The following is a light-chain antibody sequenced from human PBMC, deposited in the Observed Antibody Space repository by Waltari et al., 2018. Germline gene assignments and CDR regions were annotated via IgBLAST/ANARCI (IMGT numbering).Light chain of an antibody. V-gene: IGKV4-1*01. Sequence: DVVMTQSPDSLAVSLGERATINRKSSQSVLYSSNNKNYLAWYQQKPGQPPKLLLYWAPTRASGAPDRFSGSGSGTDFTLTISSLQAEDVAVYYCHQYYTTPRTFGQGTRVEIK. J-gene: IGKJ1*01. CDR3: HQYYTTPRT. CDR1: QSVLYSSNNKNY. CDR2: WAP.